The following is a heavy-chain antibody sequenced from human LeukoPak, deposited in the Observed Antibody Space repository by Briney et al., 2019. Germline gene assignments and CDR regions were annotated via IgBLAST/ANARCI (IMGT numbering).Heavy chain of an antibody. Sequence: GGSLRLSCAASGVTFSSYSMNWVRHAPGEGLEWVSSTSSSSSYIYYADSVKGRFTISRDNAKNSLYLQMNSLRAEDTAVYYCARGSLITIFGVVQADYWGQGTLVTVSS. V-gene: IGHV3-21*01. CDR3: ARGSLITIFGVVQADY. D-gene: IGHD3-3*01. CDR2: TSSSSSYI. CDR1: GVTFSSYS. J-gene: IGHJ4*02.